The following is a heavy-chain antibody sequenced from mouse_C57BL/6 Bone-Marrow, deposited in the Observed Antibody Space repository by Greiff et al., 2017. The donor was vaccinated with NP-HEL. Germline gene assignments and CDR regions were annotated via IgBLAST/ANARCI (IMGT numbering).Heavy chain of an antibody. Sequence: EVKVVESGGDLVKPGGSLKLSCAASGFTFSSYGMSWVRQTPDKRLEWVATISSGGSYTYYPDSVKGRFTISRDNAKNTLYLQMSSLKSEDTAMYYCARQVTTAMDYWGQGTSVTVSS. CDR2: ISSGGSYT. J-gene: IGHJ4*01. V-gene: IGHV5-6*01. CDR1: GFTFSSYG. CDR3: ARQVTTAMDY. D-gene: IGHD2-2*01.